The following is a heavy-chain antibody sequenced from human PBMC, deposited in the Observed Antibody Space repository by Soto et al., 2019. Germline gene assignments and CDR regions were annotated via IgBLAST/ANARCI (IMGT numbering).Heavy chain of an antibody. CDR2: VYYTGDT. D-gene: IGHD7-27*01. Sequence: QVQLQESGPRLVKPSETLSVTCNVSGGSINSYYWSWIRQSPGKGLEWIGYVYYTGDTNYNPSLKSRVPISVDPSKSQFSLKLNSVTAADTAVYFCARLGASRTLVWGQGTMVTVSS. CDR3: ARLGASRTLV. V-gene: IGHV4-59*01. J-gene: IGHJ3*01. CDR1: GGSINSYY.